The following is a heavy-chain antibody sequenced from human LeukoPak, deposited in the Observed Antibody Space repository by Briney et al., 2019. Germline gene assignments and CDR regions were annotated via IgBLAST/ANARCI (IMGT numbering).Heavy chain of an antibody. CDR2: IRSKAYGGTT. V-gene: IGHV3-49*03. D-gene: IGHD6-13*01. CDR1: GFTFGGYA. Sequence: GGSLRLSCTASGFTFGGYAMSWFRQAPGKGLEWVGFIRSKAYGGTTEYAASVKGRFTISRDDSKSIAYLQMNSLKTEDTAVYYCTRHSSSWYTVDYWGQGTLVTVSS. CDR3: TRHSSSWYTVDY. J-gene: IGHJ4*02.